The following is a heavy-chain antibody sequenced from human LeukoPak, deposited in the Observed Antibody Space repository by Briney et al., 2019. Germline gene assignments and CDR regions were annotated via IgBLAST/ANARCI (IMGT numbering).Heavy chain of an antibody. D-gene: IGHD2-21*02. CDR3: ASLAYCGGDCYSLPFDI. J-gene: IGHJ3*02. CDR1: GGSFSSYT. V-gene: IGHV1-69*06. Sequence: SMKVPCKASGGSFSSYTISWVRQAPGQGLEWMGGIIPIFQTASYAQKFQGRVTITADKSTNTAYMELTNLRSEDTAVYYCASLAYCGGDCYSLPFDIWGQGTMVTVSS. CDR2: IIPIFQTA.